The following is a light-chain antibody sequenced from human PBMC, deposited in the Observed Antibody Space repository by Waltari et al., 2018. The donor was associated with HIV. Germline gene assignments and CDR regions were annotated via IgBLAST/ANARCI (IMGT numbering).Light chain of an antibody. CDR3: QQYEKLPPT. V-gene: IGKV1-33*01. CDR1: QDINKY. J-gene: IGKJ4*01. CDR2: DAS. Sequence: DIQMTQSPSSLSASVGDRVTITCQASQDINKYLNWYQQRLGKAPKLLIYDASNLQTGVPSRFSGAGSGTDFSFNISSLQPEDFATYYCQQYEKLPPTFGEGTRVEIK.